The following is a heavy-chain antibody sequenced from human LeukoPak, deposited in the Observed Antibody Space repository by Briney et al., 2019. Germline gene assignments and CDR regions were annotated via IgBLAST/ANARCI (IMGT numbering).Heavy chain of an antibody. J-gene: IGHJ4*02. CDR1: GFSLSTYF. Sequence: GGSLRLSCEASGFSLSTYFLSWIRQAPGKGLEWVSYITNSGRSAKYADAVKGRFTISRDNAKQSVYLEMTDLRAEDTAVYYCAREASGYYHVFDSWGQGTLVTVSS. V-gene: IGHV3-11*04. D-gene: IGHD3-3*01. CDR3: AREASGYYHVFDS. CDR2: ITNSGRSA.